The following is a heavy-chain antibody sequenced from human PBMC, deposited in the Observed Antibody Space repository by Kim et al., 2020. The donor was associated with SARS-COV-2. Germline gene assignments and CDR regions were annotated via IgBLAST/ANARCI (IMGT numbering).Heavy chain of an antibody. J-gene: IGHJ5*02. CDR2: DGGAM. V-gene: IGHV3-15*06. Sequence: DGGAMNYAAAVKGRFTISRDDSKNMEYLEMNSLKPEDSAIYYCTTLNWFDPWGQGTRVTVSS. CDR3: TTLNWFDP.